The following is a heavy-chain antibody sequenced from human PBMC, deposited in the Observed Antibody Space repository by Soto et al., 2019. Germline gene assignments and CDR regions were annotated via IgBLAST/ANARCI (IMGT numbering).Heavy chain of an antibody. CDR2: IYYSGST. J-gene: IGHJ4*02. D-gene: IGHD2-15*01. CDR1: GGSISSGGYY. Sequence: SETLSLTCTVSGGSISSGGYYWSWIRQHPGKGLEWIGYIYYSGSTYYNPSLKSRVTISVDTSKNQFSLKLSSVTAADTAVYYCARDGALGYGGNFDYWGQGTLVTVSS. CDR3: ARDGALGYGGNFDY. V-gene: IGHV4-31*03.